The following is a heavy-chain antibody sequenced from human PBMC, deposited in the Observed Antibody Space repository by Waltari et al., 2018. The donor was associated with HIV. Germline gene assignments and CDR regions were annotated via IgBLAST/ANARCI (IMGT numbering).Heavy chain of an antibody. D-gene: IGHD4-17*01. J-gene: IGHJ4*02. CDR3: AREGPYYGDYPLDY. Sequence: QVQLQESGPGLVKPSETLSLTCTVSGGPISSYYWSWIRQPPGKGLEWIGYIYYSGDTNYNPSLKSRVTISVDTSKNQLSLKLRSVTAADTAVYYCAREGPYYGDYPLDYWGQGTLVSVSS. CDR1: GGPISSYY. CDR2: IYYSGDT. V-gene: IGHV4-59*01.